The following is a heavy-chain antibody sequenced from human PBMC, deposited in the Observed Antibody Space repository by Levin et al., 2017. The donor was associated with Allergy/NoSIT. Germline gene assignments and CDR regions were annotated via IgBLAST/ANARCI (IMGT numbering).Heavy chain of an antibody. CDR1: GGSISSGDYY. CDR2: IYYSGST. Sequence: SQTLSLTCTVSGGSISSGDYYWSWIRQPPGKGLEWIGYIYYSGSTYFNPSLKSRVTISVDTSKNQFSLKLSSVTAADTAVYYCARGYCSSTSCYTGWFEPWGQGTLVTVSS. D-gene: IGHD2-2*02. V-gene: IGHV4-30-4*01. J-gene: IGHJ5*02. CDR3: ARGYCSSTSCYTGWFEP.